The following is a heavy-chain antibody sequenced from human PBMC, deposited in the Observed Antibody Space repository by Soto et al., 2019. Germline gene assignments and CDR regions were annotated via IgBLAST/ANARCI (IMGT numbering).Heavy chain of an antibody. V-gene: IGHV3-30*03. CDR2: ISYDGSNK. CDR1: GFTFSSYG. D-gene: IGHD3-22*01. CDR3: ATNYYDSSGYYYGFDY. Sequence: GGSLRLSCAASGFTFSSYGMHWVRQAPGKGLEWVAVISYDGSNKYYADSVKGRFTISRDNSKNTLYLQMNSLRAEDTAVYYCATNYYDSSGYYYGFDYWGQGTLVTVSS. J-gene: IGHJ4*02.